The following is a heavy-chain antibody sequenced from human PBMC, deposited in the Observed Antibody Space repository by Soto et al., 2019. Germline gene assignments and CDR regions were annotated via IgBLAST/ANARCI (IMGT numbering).Heavy chain of an antibody. D-gene: IGHD3-22*01. J-gene: IGHJ6*02. CDR2: IIPIFGTA. CDR3: ASTSRYYYDGSGYYDGGPCYHCDGLYF. V-gene: IGHV1-69*13. Sequence: SVKVSCKASGYTFTSYYMHWVRQAPGQGLEWMGGIIPIFGTANYAQKFQGRVTITADESTSTAYMELSSLRSEDTAVYYCASTSRYYYDGSGYYDGGPCYHCDGLYFCARRTTVILSS. CDR1: GYTFTSYY.